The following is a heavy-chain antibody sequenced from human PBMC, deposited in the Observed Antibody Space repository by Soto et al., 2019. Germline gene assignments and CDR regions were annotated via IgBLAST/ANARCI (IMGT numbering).Heavy chain of an antibody. Sequence: EVQVLESGGGLVQPGGSLRLSCAASGFTFSSYAMNWVRQAPGKGLEWGSAISGSGGSTYYADSVKGRFTISRDNSKNTLYLQMNSLRAEDTAVYYCAKAQYYDILTGYYTPYYYYMDVWGKGTTVTVSS. CDR2: ISGSGGST. D-gene: IGHD3-9*01. CDR1: GFTFSSYA. V-gene: IGHV3-23*01. J-gene: IGHJ6*03. CDR3: AKAQYYDILTGYYTPYYYYMDV.